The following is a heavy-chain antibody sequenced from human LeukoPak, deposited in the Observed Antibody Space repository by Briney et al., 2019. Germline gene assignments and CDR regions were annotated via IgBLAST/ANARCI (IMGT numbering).Heavy chain of an antibody. CDR1: GGSISSYY. CDR3: ARAVAGKFDY. D-gene: IGHD2-15*01. CDR2: IYYSGST. Sequence: SETLSLTCTVSGGSISSYYWSWIRQPPGKGLEWIGYIYYSGSTNYNPSLKSRVTISVDTSKNQFSLKLSSVTAADTAVYYCARAVAGKFDYWGQGTLVTVSS. V-gene: IGHV4-59*01. J-gene: IGHJ4*02.